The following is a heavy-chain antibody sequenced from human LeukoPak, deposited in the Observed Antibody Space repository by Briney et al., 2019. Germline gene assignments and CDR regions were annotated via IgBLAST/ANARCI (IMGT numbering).Heavy chain of an antibody. CDR3: ARGRGSLTY. Sequence: SETLSLTCTVSGGSINLYYWSRIRQPPGRRLEWIGYFYDTRSPKYNPSLERRVTISVDMSRKQFSLNISSVTTADTAVYYCARGRGSLTYWGQGTLATVSS. D-gene: IGHD3-10*01. CDR2: FYDTRSP. V-gene: IGHV4-59*01. J-gene: IGHJ4*02. CDR1: GGSINLYY.